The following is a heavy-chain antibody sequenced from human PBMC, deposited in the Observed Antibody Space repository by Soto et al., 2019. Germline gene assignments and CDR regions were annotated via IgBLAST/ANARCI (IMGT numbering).Heavy chain of an antibody. J-gene: IGHJ6*02. CDR1: GFTFSKFW. V-gene: IGHV3-74*01. Sequence: EVQVVESGGSLVQPGGSLRLSCAASGFTFSKFWIHWVRQAPGKGPEWVSSLSSDGSDTRYADSVKGRFTISRDNAKNTLYLQMNSLRAEDTAVYYCGGSAADVWAQGTPVTVSS. CDR3: GGSAADV. D-gene: IGHD2-15*01. CDR2: LSSDGSDT.